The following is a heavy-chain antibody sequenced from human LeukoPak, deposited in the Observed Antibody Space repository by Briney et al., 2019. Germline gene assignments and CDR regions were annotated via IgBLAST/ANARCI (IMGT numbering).Heavy chain of an antibody. Sequence: GGSLRLSCAASGFTVSSNYMSWVRQAPGKGLXXXSVIYSGGXTXXXXXXXXXXXXSXXNSXNTLYLQMNSLRAEDTAVYYCARSRGDSSGYSFDYWGQGTLVTVSS. CDR1: GFTVSSNY. J-gene: IGHJ4*02. CDR3: ARSRGDSSGYSFDY. CDR2: IYSGGXT. V-gene: IGHV3-53*01. D-gene: IGHD3-22*01.